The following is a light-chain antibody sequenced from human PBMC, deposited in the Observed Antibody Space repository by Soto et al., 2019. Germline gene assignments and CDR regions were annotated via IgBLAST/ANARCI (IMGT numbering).Light chain of an antibody. CDR2: YRSDSDK. CDR3: KIWHSGAWV. Sequence: QLVLTQPPSLSASPGASASLTCTLRSDINVGASRIFWYQQKPGGPPQFLLKYRSDSDKQQGAGVPSRFSGSKDASANAGILLISGLQSEDEADYYCKIWHSGAWVFGGGTKLTVL. V-gene: IGLV5-45*01. CDR1: SDINVGASR. J-gene: IGLJ2*01.